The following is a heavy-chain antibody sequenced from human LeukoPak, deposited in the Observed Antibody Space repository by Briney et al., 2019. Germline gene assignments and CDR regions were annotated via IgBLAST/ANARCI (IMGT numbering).Heavy chain of an antibody. J-gene: IGHJ2*01. D-gene: IGHD2-2*01. CDR2: ISWNSGSI. CDR3: AKDISCSSTSCRYSNWYFDL. V-gene: IGHV3-9*01. Sequence: PGGSLRLSCAASGFTFDDYAMHWVRQAPGKGLEWVSGISWNSGSIGYADSVKGRFTISRDNAKNSLYLQMNSLRAEDTALYYCAKDISCSSTSCRYSNWYFDLWGRGTLVTVSS. CDR1: GFTFDDYA.